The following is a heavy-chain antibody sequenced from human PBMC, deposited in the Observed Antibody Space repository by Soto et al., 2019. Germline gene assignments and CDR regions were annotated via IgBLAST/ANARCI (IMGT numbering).Heavy chain of an antibody. CDR3: ARGRPSIAAYYYGMDV. D-gene: IGHD6-6*01. J-gene: IGHJ6*02. CDR1: GGTFSSYA. CDR2: IIPIFGTA. V-gene: IGHV1-69*06. Sequence: SLKVSCKASGGTFSSYAISWVRQAPGQGLEWMGGIIPIFGTANYAQKFQGRVTITADKSTSTGYMELSSLRSEDTAVYYWARGRPSIAAYYYGMDVWGQGTTVTVSS.